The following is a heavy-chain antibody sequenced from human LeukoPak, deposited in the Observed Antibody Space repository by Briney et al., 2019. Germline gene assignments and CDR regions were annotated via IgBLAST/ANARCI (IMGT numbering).Heavy chain of an antibody. CDR1: GFTFSSYG. V-gene: IGHV3-23*01. D-gene: IGHD3-22*01. CDR3: AKGSYYDSSGSFYFDY. CDR2: ISGSSDNT. Sequence: PGGSLRLSCAASGFTFSSYGMHWVRQAPGKGLEWVSGISGSSDNTYYADSVKGRFTISRDNSKNTLYVQVNSLGTEDTAAYYCAKGSYYDSSGSFYFDYWGQGTLVTVSS. J-gene: IGHJ4*02.